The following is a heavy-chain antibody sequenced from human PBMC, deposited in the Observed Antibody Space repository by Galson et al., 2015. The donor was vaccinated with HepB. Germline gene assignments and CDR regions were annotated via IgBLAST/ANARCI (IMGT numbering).Heavy chain of an antibody. D-gene: IGHD5-18*01. CDR1: GLTFGDYA. J-gene: IGHJ4*02. CDR2: IRSKAYGGTT. Sequence: SLRLSCAASGLTFGDYAMSWVRQAPGKGLEWVGFIRSKAYGGTTEYAASVKGRFTISRDDSKSIAYLQMNSLKTEDTAVYYCTRDSVGIQLWETIDYWGQGTLVTVSS. CDR3: TRDSVGIQLWETIDY. V-gene: IGHV3-49*04.